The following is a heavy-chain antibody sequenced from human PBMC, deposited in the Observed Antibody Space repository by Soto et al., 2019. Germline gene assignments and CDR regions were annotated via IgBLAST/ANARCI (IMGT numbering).Heavy chain of an antibody. CDR2: LLRPGRST. Sequence: GGSLRLSCAASGFMFSDYAMTWARQAPGKELEWVSGLLRPGRSTYYADSVKGRFTISGDTSANTVYLQMDSLRAEDTAVYYCAKDAIANDFIWLMGSWGHGTVVTVSS. CDR3: AKDAIANDFIWLMGS. V-gene: IGHV3-23*01. CDR1: GFMFSDYA. J-gene: IGHJ5*01. D-gene: IGHD3-16*01.